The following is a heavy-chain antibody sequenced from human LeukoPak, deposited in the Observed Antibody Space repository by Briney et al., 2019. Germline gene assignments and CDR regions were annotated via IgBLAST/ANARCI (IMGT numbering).Heavy chain of an antibody. CDR3: ARDPPYGRAARRDDY. J-gene: IGHJ4*02. V-gene: IGHV3-21*01. D-gene: IGHD6-6*01. CDR1: GFTFSSYS. CDR2: ISSSSSYI. Sequence: GGSLRLSCAASGFTFSSYSMNWVRQAPGKGLEWVSSISSSSSYIYYADSVKGRFTISRDNAKNSLYLQMNSLRAEDTAVYYCARDPPYGRAARRDDYWGQGTLVTVSS.